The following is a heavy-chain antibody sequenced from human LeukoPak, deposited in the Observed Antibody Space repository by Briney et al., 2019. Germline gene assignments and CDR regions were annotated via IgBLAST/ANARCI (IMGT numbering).Heavy chain of an antibody. J-gene: IGHJ2*01. CDR1: GYTFTSYG. Sequence: ASVKVSCKASGYTFTSYGISWVRQAPGQGLEWMGWISAYNGNTNYAQKLQGRVTMTTDTSTSTAYMELRSLRSDDTAVYYCARDSLRDHYGSPGFFDLWGRGTLVTVSS. V-gene: IGHV1-18*01. CDR3: ARDSLRDHYGSPGFFDL. D-gene: IGHD3-10*01. CDR2: ISAYNGNT.